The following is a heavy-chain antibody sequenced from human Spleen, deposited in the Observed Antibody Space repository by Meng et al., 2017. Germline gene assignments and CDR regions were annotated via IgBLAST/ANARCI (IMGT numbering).Heavy chain of an antibody. J-gene: IGHJ6*02. D-gene: IGHD3-22*01. CDR1: GFTFDDHA. CDR2: ITWDSGRI. CDR3: ARDWAYYYDSSGYYSPGYYYYGMDV. V-gene: IGHV3-9*01. Sequence: SLKISCATSGFTFDDHAMDWVRRAPGKGLEWVSGITWDSGRIAYGDSVKGRFTISRDNAKNSLYLQMNSLRAEDTAVYYCARDWAYYYDSSGYYSPGYYYYGMDVWGQGTTVTVSS.